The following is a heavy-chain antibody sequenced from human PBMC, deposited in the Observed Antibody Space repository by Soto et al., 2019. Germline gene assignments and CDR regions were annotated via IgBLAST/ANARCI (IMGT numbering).Heavy chain of an antibody. CDR3: ATQDGHGGKSPFDS. J-gene: IGHJ4*02. V-gene: IGHV1-69*12. CDR1: GGTFSSYA. Sequence: QVQLVQSGAEVKKPGSSVKVSCKASGGTFSSYAISWVRQAPGQGLEWMGGIIPIFGTANYAQKFQGRVTITADESTSAAYMELSSLRSEDTAVYYCATQDGHGGKSPFDSWGQGTLVTVSS. D-gene: IGHD2-15*01. CDR2: IIPIFGTA.